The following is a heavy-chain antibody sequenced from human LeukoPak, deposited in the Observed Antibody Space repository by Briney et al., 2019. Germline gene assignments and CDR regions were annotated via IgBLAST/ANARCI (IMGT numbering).Heavy chain of an antibody. V-gene: IGHV3-15*01. CDR1: GFTFSSYA. CDR3: TVRSSI. CDR2: IHTNIDGGVI. J-gene: IGHJ4*02. Sequence: GGSLRLSCAASGFTFSSYAMSWVRQAPGKGLEWVGRIHTNIDGGVIDYAAPVQGRFTISRDDSKSTLYLQMNYLKTEDTAMYYCTVRSSIWGQGTLVTVSS. D-gene: IGHD3-3*02.